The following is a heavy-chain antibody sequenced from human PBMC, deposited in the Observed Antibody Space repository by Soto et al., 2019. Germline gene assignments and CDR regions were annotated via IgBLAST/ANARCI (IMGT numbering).Heavy chain of an antibody. D-gene: IGHD5-18*01. CDR3: ASTSGYSYSPNWFDP. Sequence: EVQLVESGGGLVQPGGSLRLSCAASGFTVSSNYMSWVRQAPGKGLEWVSVIYSGGSTYYADSVKGRFTISRDNSKNTLYLQMNSLRAEDTAVYYCASTSGYSYSPNWFDPWGQGTLVTVSS. CDR1: GFTVSSNY. CDR2: IYSGGST. J-gene: IGHJ5*02. V-gene: IGHV3-66*01.